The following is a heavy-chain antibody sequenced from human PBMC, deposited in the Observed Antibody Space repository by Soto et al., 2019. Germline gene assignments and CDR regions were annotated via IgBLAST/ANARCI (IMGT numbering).Heavy chain of an antibody. Sequence: QVQLVESGGGVVQPGRSLRLSCAASGFTFSSYGMHWVRQAPGKGLEWVAVIWSDGSNKYYADSVKGRFTISRDNSKNTLYLQMNSLRAEDTAVYYCARTAGSSGDAFDIWGQGTMVTVSS. V-gene: IGHV3-33*01. J-gene: IGHJ3*02. CDR1: GFTFSSYG. CDR2: IWSDGSNK. D-gene: IGHD6-13*01. CDR3: ARTAGSSGDAFDI.